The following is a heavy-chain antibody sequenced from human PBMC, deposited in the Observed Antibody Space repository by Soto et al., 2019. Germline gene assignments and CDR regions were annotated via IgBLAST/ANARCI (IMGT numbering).Heavy chain of an antibody. V-gene: IGHV1-69*13. J-gene: IGHJ6*02. D-gene: IGHD1-26*01. CDR1: GGTFSSYA. CDR3: ARDSGSPTRIPTTYYGMDV. Sequence: SEKVSCKASGGTFSSYAISWVRQAPGQGLEWMGGIIPIFGTANYAQKFQGRVTITADESTSTAYMELSSLRSEDTAVYYCARDSGSPTRIPTTYYGMDVWGQGTTVTVSS. CDR2: IIPIFGTA.